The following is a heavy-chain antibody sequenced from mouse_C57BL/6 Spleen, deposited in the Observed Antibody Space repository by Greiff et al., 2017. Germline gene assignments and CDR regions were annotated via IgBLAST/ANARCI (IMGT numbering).Heavy chain of an antibody. D-gene: IGHD2-1*01. Sequence: QVQLKESGPELVKPGASVKISCKASGYAFSSSWMNWVKQRPGKGLEWIGRIYPGDGDTNYNGKFKGKATLTADKSSSTAYMQLSSLTSEDSAVYFCARDGNYVEDYWYFDVWGTGTTVTVSS. J-gene: IGHJ1*03. CDR2: IYPGDGDT. CDR3: ARDGNYVEDYWYFDV. V-gene: IGHV1-82*01. CDR1: GYAFSSSW.